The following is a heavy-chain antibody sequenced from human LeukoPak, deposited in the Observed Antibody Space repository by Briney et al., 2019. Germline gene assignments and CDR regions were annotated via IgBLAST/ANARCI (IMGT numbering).Heavy chain of an antibody. D-gene: IGHD3-10*01. Sequence: SVKVSCKASGGTFSSYAISWVRQAPGQGLEWMGGIIPIFGTANYAQKFQGRVTITADESTSTAYMELSSLRSEDTAVYYCAKDGQRRMGITMVRGVRVKPYYFDYWGQGTLVTVSS. CDR3: AKDGQRRMGITMVRGVRVKPYYFDY. CDR1: GGTFSSYA. V-gene: IGHV1-69*13. J-gene: IGHJ4*02. CDR2: IIPIFGTA.